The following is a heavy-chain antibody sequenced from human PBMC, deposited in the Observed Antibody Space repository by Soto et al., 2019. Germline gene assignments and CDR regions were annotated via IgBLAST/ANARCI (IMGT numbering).Heavy chain of an antibody. V-gene: IGHV3-33*01. Sequence: QVQLVESGGGVVQPGRSLRLSCAASGFTYSNYGMHWVLQAPGKGLEWVAVILNDGSNRYHADSVKDRFTISRDNSKNTLYLQMNSLRADDTAVYYCARDDEYSGNGMDVWGQGTTVTVS. J-gene: IGHJ6*02. CDR2: ILNDGSNR. CDR1: GFTYSNYG. D-gene: IGHD2-21*01. CDR3: ARDDEYSGNGMDV.